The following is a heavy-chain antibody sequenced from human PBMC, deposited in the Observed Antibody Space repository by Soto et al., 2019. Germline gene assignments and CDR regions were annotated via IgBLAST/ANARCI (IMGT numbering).Heavy chain of an antibody. CDR1: GGSVSSANYY. Sequence: QVQLQESGPGLVKPSETLSLTCTVSGGSVSSANYYWSWIRQPPGKGLEWIGYIYSVGSSNYNPSLCSRVSVSVVTSNDLFSLKVTSVTAADSAVYYCARAPLTLSLDYWGQGTLVTVSS. CDR2: IYSVGSS. J-gene: IGHJ4*02. V-gene: IGHV4-61*03. CDR3: ARAPLTLSLDY. D-gene: IGHD3-9*01.